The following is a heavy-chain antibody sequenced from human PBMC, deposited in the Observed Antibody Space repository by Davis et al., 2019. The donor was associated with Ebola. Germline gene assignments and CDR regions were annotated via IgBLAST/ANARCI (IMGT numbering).Heavy chain of an antibody. D-gene: IGHD1-26*01. Sequence: SETLSLTCTVSGGSISSGDYYWSWIRQPPGKGLEWIGYIYYSGSTYYNPSLKSRVTISVDTSKNQFSLKLSSVTAADTAVYYCARSSGSYYGLKHWGQGTLVTVSS. CDR1: GGSISSGDYY. CDR2: IYYSGST. CDR3: ARSSGSYYGLKH. V-gene: IGHV4-30-4*01. J-gene: IGHJ4*02.